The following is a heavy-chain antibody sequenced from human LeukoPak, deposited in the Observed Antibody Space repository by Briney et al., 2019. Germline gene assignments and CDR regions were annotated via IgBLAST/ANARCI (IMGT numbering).Heavy chain of an antibody. CDR3: ARVRITMVRGRPNWFDP. D-gene: IGHD3-10*01. J-gene: IGHJ5*02. CDR2: IDYSGST. Sequence: SETLSLTCTVSGGSISSYYWSWIRQPPGKGLEWIGYIDYSGSTNYNPSLKSRVTISGDTSKNQFSLKLSSVTAADTAVYYCARVRITMVRGRPNWFDPWGQGTLVTVSS. V-gene: IGHV4-59*01. CDR1: GGSISSYY.